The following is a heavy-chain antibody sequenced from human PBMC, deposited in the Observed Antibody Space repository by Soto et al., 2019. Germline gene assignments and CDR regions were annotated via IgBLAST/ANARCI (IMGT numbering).Heavy chain of an antibody. CDR3: TRDEVKVWLHYFDS. CDR1: GFKFEDFS. Sequence: GGSLRLSCATSGFKFEDFSMSWVRQAPGKGLEWVGFIRSEAYGGTPEYAASVKGRFTISREDSKNITYLQMNSLKIEDTAVYYCTRDEVKVWLHYFDSWGQGTLVTVSS. J-gene: IGHJ4*02. CDR2: IRSEAYGGTP. V-gene: IGHV3-49*04. D-gene: IGHD3-16*01.